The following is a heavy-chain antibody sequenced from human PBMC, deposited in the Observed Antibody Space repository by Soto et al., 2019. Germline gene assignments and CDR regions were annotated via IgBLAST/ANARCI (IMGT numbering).Heavy chain of an antibody. D-gene: IGHD2-15*01. CDR2: TYLRSKWYN. J-gene: IGHJ3*01. Sequence: QLQQSGPGLVKPSQTLSLTCGISGDSVSSNSATWNWIRQSPSTGLEWLGRTYLRSKWYNEYAVSVKSRIAISPDTSKNHFSLQLSSVTPEDTAVYFCARAAVAFDAFDLWGQGTVFTVSS. CDR3: ARAAVAFDAFDL. V-gene: IGHV6-1*01. CDR1: GDSVSSNSAT.